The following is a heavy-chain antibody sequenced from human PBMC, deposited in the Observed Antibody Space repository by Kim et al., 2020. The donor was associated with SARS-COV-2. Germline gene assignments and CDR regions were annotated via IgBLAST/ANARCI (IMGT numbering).Heavy chain of an antibody. CDR3: ATTGVVTSDAFDI. V-gene: IGHV1-18*01. D-gene: IGHD3-3*01. Sequence: YAWRIQGRVTMTTDTSTSTAYMVLRSLRSDDTAVYYCATTGVVTSDAFDIWGKGTMVTVSS. J-gene: IGHJ3*02.